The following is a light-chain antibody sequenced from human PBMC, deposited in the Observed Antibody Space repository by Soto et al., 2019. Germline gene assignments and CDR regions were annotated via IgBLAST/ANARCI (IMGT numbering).Light chain of an antibody. Sequence: QSALTQPASVSGSPGQSITISCTGTTSDVGGYNFVSWYQHHPGKAPKLLIFEVTNRPSGVSSRFSGSKSGNTASLTISGLQTEDEATYYCGSSTDTDTLVIFGGGTKVTVL. V-gene: IGLV2-14*01. J-gene: IGLJ2*01. CDR1: TSDVGGYNF. CDR2: EVT. CDR3: GSSTDTDTLVI.